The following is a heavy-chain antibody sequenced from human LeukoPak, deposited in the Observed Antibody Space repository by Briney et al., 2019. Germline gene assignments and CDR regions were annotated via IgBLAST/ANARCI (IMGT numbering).Heavy chain of an antibody. CDR1: GLTDRKSY. Sequence: GGPVRLPCAASGLTDRKSYMRWVRPAPGKGLAAVSVMYRGGSTYYADPVRGRFTISRDISQNTLYLQMNSLRGEDTAVYYCARVGGHWGQGTLVTVSS. CDR2: MYRGGST. J-gene: IGHJ4*02. CDR3: ARVGGH. D-gene: IGHD3-10*01. V-gene: IGHV3-53*01.